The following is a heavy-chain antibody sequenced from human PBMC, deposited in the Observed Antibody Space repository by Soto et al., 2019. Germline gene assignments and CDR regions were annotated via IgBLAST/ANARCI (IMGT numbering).Heavy chain of an antibody. J-gene: IGHJ5*02. CDR1: GYTFTSYG. CDR2: ISSYNGKT. V-gene: IGHV1-18*04. Sequence: ASVKVSCKASGYTFTSYGISGVRQAPGQGLEWMGWISSYNGKTNYAQKVQGRVTMTTDTSPSTTYMELRSLRSDDTAVYYCAAGPRYCSTTSCFPGATWFDPCGQGTLVPFSP. CDR3: AAGPRYCSTTSCFPGATWFDP. D-gene: IGHD2-2*01.